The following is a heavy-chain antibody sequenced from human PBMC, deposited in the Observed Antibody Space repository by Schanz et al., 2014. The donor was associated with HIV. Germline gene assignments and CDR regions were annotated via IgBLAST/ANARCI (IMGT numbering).Heavy chain of an antibody. J-gene: IGHJ6*02. CDR1: GFTFSNFA. CDR3: ARDSEYYDVLTGYHYYYGMDV. V-gene: IGHV3-21*01. Sequence: VQLVESGGGLVQPGGSLRLSCVASGFTFSNFAMSWVRQAPGKGLEWVSSISSTSSDIFYADSMKSRFTIYRDNAKNSLYLQIGSLRAEDTAVYYCARDSEYYDVLTGYHYYYGMDVWGQGTTVIVS. D-gene: IGHD3-9*01. CDR2: ISSTSSDI.